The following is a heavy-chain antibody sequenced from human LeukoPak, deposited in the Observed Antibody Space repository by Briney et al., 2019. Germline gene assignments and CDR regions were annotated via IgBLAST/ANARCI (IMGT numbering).Heavy chain of an antibody. V-gene: IGHV3-21*01. CDR3: GRAFPPLRTSSAGDL. Sequence: GGSLRLSWSASGFSFSDYDMNWVRQAPGKGLEWVSAISGRSSHIYYGESVKGRFTISRDNAKNSLYLQMDSLGVEDTAVYYCGRAFPPLRTSSAGDLWGKGTLVIVSS. CDR1: GFSFSDYD. CDR2: ISGRSSHI. D-gene: IGHD3-16*01. J-gene: IGHJ1*01.